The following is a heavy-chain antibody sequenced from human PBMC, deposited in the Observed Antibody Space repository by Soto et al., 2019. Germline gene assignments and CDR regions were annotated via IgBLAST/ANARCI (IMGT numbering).Heavy chain of an antibody. CDR1: GGSISSGGYY. J-gene: IGHJ3*02. CDR3: AREARERITMTVVVTDYAFDI. V-gene: IGHV4-31*03. D-gene: IGHD3-22*01. Sequence: QVQLQESGPGLVKPSQTLSLTCTVSGGSISSGGYYWSWIRQHPGKGLEWIGYIYYSGSTYYNPSLKSRVTISVDTSKKVFYLKLSSVTAADTAVYYYAREARERITMTVVVTDYAFDIWGQGTMVTVSS. CDR2: IYYSGST.